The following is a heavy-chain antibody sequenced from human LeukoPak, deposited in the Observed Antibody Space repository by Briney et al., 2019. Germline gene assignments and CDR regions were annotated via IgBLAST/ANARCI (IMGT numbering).Heavy chain of an antibody. Sequence: GESLKISCKGSGYSFTHNWIGWVRQMPGKGLDLMGIIYPGDSNTTYSPSFQGQVTISADESITSAYLQWSSLKASDTAMYYCARLTNYGGKSPISSDAFDFWGRGTMVTVSS. CDR1: GYSFTHNW. CDR2: IYPGDSNT. CDR3: ARLTNYGGKSPISSDAFDF. D-gene: IGHD4-23*01. V-gene: IGHV5-51*01. J-gene: IGHJ3*01.